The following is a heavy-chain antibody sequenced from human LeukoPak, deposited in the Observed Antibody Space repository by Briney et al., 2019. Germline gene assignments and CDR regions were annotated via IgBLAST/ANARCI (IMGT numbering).Heavy chain of an antibody. D-gene: IGHD2-2*01. V-gene: IGHV1-2*02. J-gene: IGHJ6*02. CDR1: GYTFTWYY. Sequence: SVNVSCEGSGYTFTWYYMHGVRQAPGQGREGVGLINPKNGGTNYAQKFQGRVTMTRDTSISTAYMELSRLRSDDTAVYYCASEPAAMAEVDYYYGMDVWGQGTTVTVSS. CDR3: ASEPAAMAEVDYYYGMDV. CDR2: INPKNGGT.